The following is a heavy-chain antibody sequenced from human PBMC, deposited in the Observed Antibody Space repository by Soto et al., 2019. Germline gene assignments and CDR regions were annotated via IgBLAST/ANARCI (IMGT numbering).Heavy chain of an antibody. CDR2: TFSGGNT. V-gene: IGHV3-53*02. Sequence: ELQLVETGGGLIQTGGSLRLSCAASGFSISSNYIAWVRQPPGKGLEWVSTTFSGGNTEYAASVKGRCSISRDNYKNTLYLQMDNLRVEDTAVYYCARKPPSAIQEWAFGMDVWGQGTTVSVSS. CDR1: GFSISSNY. D-gene: IGHD2-21*01. J-gene: IGHJ6*02. CDR3: ARKPPSAIQEWAFGMDV.